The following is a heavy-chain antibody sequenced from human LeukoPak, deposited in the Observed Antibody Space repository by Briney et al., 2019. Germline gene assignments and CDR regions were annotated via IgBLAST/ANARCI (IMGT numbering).Heavy chain of an antibody. D-gene: IGHD3-10*01. CDR2: INHSGST. V-gene: IGHV4-34*01. CDR3: ARGPWFRDAFDI. Sequence: PSETLSLTCAVYGGSFSGYYWSWIRQPPGKGLEWIGEINHSGSTNYNPSLKSRVTISVDTSKNQFSLKLSSVTAADTAVYYCARGPWFRDAFDIWGQGTMVTVSS. CDR1: GGSFSGYY. J-gene: IGHJ3*02.